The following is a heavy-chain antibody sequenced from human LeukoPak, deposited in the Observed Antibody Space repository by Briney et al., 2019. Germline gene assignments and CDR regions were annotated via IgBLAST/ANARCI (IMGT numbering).Heavy chain of an antibody. CDR2: ISGSGGST. D-gene: IGHD3-10*01. J-gene: IGHJ4*02. V-gene: IGHV3-23*01. CDR1: GFTFSSYA. CDR3: ARAPPPSMVRGVVFDY. Sequence: GGSLRLSCAASGFTFSSYAMSWVRQAPGRGLEWVSAISGSGGSTYYADSVKGRFTISRDNSKNTLYLQMNSLRAEDTAVYYCARAPPPSMVRGVVFDYWGQGTLVTVSS.